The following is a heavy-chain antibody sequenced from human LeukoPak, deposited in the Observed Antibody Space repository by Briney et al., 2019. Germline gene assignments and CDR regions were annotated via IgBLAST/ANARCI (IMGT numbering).Heavy chain of an antibody. CDR2: IIPIFGTA. D-gene: IGHD2-2*01. Sequence: SVKVSCKASGGTFSSYAISWVRQAPGQGLEWTGGIIPIFGTANYAQKFQGRVTITADESTSTAYMELSSLRSEDTAVYYCARDQFLYCSSTSCYFDYWGQGTLVTVSS. V-gene: IGHV1-69*13. CDR3: ARDQFLYCSSTSCYFDY. J-gene: IGHJ4*02. CDR1: GGTFSSYA.